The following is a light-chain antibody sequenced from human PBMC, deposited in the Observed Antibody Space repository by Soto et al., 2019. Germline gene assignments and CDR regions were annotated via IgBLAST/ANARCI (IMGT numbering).Light chain of an antibody. V-gene: IGKV3-15*01. J-gene: IGKJ1*01. CDR2: GAS. CDR3: QHYNNWPWT. CDR1: QSINSD. Sequence: EIVITQSSATLSVSPGERVILSCRASQSINSDLAWYQQKPGQAPRFLIYGASTRATGIPARFSGSGSGTQFTLTISSLQSEDSALYYCQHYNNWPWTFGQGTKVDI.